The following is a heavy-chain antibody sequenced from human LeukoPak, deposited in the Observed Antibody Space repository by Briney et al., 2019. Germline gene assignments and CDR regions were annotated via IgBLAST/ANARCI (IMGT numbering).Heavy chain of an antibody. V-gene: IGHV3-7*01. CDR2: INQDGTVT. CDR3: TQALDL. Sequence: PGGSLRLSCAASGFTFSESWMDWVRQAPGKGLEWVANINQDGTVTYYVDSAKGRFTISRDNAKNSLYLQMDSLRVEDTAMYYCTQALDLWGQGSLVTVSS. CDR1: GFTFSESW. J-gene: IGHJ5*02.